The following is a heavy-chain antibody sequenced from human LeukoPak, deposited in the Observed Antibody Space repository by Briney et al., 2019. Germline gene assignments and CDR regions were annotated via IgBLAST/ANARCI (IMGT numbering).Heavy chain of an antibody. J-gene: IGHJ3*02. CDR2: IYYTGST. Sequence: PSETLSLTCTVSGDSIRTYYWSWIRQPPGKGLEWIGYIYYTGSTDHNPSLKSRVTISVDTSKNQFSLKLSSVTAADTAVYYCAKGKLAFDIWGQGTMVTVSS. V-gene: IGHV4-59*01. CDR1: GDSIRTYY. CDR3: AKGKLAFDI.